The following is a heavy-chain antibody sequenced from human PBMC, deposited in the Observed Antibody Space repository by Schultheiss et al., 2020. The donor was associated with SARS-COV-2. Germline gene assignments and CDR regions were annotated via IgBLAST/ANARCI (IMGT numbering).Heavy chain of an antibody. CDR3: AKESRNYYYYYMDV. J-gene: IGHJ6*03. D-gene: IGHD1-14*01. CDR1: GFTFSSYA. V-gene: IGHV3-30*07. Sequence: GGSLRLSCAASGFTFSSYAMHWVRQAPGKGLEWVAVIWYDGSNKYYADSVKGRFTISRDNSKNTLYLQMNSLRAEDTAVYYCAKESRNYYYYYMDVWGKGTTVTVSS. CDR2: IWYDGSNK.